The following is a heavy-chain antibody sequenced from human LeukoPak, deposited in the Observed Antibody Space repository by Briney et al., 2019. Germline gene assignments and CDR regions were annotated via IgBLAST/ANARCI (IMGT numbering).Heavy chain of an antibody. V-gene: IGHV1-2*06. D-gene: IGHD3-22*01. CDR1: GYTFTGYY. J-gene: IGHJ3*01. CDR2: INPNSGGT. CDR3: ASIANYYDSSGYPTSVDAFDV. Sequence: GASVKVSCKASGYTFTGYYMHWVRQAPGQGLEWMGRINPNSGGTNYAQKFQGRVTMTRDTSISTAYMELSRLRSDDTAVYYCASIANYYDSSGYPTSVDAFDVWGQGTMVTVSS.